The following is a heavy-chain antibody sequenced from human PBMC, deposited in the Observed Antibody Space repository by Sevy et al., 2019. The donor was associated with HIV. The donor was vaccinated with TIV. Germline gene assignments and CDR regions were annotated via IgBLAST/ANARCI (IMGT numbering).Heavy chain of an antibody. D-gene: IGHD2-2*02. CDR2: IIPIFGTA. V-gene: IGHV1-69*13. CDR3: AREEYCSSTSCYKAPWGYYYYYGMDV. J-gene: IGHJ6*02. Sequence: ASVKVSCKASGGTFSSYAISWVRQAPGQGLEWMGGIIPIFGTANYAQKFQGRVTITADESTSTAYMELGSLRSEDTAVYYCAREEYCSSTSCYKAPWGYYYYYGMDVWGQGTTVTVSS. CDR1: GGTFSSYA.